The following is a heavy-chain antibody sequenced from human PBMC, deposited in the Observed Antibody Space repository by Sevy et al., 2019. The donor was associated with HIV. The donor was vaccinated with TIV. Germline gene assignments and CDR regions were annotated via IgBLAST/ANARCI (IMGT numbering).Heavy chain of an antibody. Sequence: GGSLRLSCVASGFTLNNYWMHWVRQAPGKGLEWVANINQDGGVTYYVDSVRGRFTISRDNGRNLVFLQMNSLRVNDTALYFCVRAIAKDGSFWGPGTLVTVSS. CDR2: INQDGGVT. CDR3: VRAIAKDGSF. D-gene: IGHD6-13*01. V-gene: IGHV3-7*01. CDR1: GFTLNNYW. J-gene: IGHJ4*02.